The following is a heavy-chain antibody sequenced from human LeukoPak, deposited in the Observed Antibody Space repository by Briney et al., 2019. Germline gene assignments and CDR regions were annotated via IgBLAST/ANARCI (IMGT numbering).Heavy chain of an antibody. V-gene: IGHV4-30-4*08. CDR3: ARDRPVTTHAFDI. J-gene: IGHJ3*02. CDR2: IYYSGST. CDR1: GGSISSGDYY. D-gene: IGHD4-17*01. Sequence: PSETLSLTCTVSGGSISSGDYYWSWIRQPPGKGLEWIGYIYYSGSTYYNPSLKSQVTISVDTSKNQFSLKLSSVTAADTAVYYCARDRPVTTHAFDIWGQGTMVTVSS.